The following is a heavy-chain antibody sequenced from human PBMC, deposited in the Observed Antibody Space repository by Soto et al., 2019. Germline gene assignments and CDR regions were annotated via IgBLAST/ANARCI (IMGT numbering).Heavy chain of an antibody. Sequence: QVQLVQSGAEVKKPGASVKVSCKASGYTFSSYAISWVRQAPGQGLEWMGWIITYNGNTNYAQKLQGRVTMTTDTSTPTASMDLRSLRSDDTAVYYCARTGPPVDYWGQGTLVTVSS. CDR3: ARTGPPVDY. CDR2: IITYNGNT. CDR1: GYTFSSYA. J-gene: IGHJ4*02. V-gene: IGHV1-18*01.